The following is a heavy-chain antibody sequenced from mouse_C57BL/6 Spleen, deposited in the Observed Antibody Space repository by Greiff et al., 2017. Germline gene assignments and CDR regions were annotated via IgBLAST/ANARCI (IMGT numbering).Heavy chain of an antibody. Sequence: VQLKESGPGLAKPSQSLSLTCSVTGYSITSGYYWNWIRQFPGNKLEWMGYISYDGSNNYNPSLKNRISITRDTSKNQFFLKLNSVTTEDTATYYCARDRYDYDSPYAMDYWGQGTSVTVSS. J-gene: IGHJ4*01. D-gene: IGHD2-4*01. V-gene: IGHV3-6*01. CDR1: GYSITSGYY. CDR3: ARDRYDYDSPYAMDY. CDR2: ISYDGSN.